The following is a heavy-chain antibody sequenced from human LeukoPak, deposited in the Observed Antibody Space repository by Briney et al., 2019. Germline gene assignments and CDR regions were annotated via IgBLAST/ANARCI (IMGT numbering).Heavy chain of an antibody. CDR2: ISYDGSNK. CDR1: GFTFSSYA. Sequence: GGSLRLSCAASGFTFSSYAMHWVRQAPGKGLEWVAVISYDGSNKYYADSVKGRFTISGDNSKNTLYLQMNSLRAEDTAVYYCAREAIAVAAGYFDYWGQGTLVTVSS. D-gene: IGHD6-19*01. V-gene: IGHV3-30-3*01. CDR3: AREAIAVAAGYFDY. J-gene: IGHJ4*02.